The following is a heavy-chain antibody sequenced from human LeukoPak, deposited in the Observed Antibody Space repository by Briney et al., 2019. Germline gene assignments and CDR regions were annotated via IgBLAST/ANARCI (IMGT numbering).Heavy chain of an antibody. CDR3: ARCASTGYIFDY. D-gene: IGHD3-22*01. Sequence: SETLSLTCTVSGGSISTYYWSWIRQPPGKGLEWIGYIYYSGNTNYSPSLESRVTISVDTSKNQFSLKLNSVTAADTAVYYCARCASTGYIFDYWGQGTLVTVCS. CDR1: GGSISTYY. CDR2: IYYSGNT. V-gene: IGHV4-59*12. J-gene: IGHJ4*02.